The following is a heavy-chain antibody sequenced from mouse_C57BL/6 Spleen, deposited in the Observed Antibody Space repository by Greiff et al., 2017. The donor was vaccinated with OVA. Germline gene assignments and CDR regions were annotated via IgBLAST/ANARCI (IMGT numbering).Heavy chain of an antibody. V-gene: IGHV1-15*01. J-gene: IGHJ2*01. D-gene: IGHD1-1*01. CDR3: TTTVVANFDY. CDR1: GYTFTDYE. Sequence: QVHVKQSGAELVRPGASVTLSCKASGYTFTDYEMHWVKQTPVHGLEWIGAIDPETGGTAYNQKFKGKAILTADKSSSTAYMELRSLTSEDSAVYYCTTTVVANFDYWGQGTTLTVSS. CDR2: IDPETGGT.